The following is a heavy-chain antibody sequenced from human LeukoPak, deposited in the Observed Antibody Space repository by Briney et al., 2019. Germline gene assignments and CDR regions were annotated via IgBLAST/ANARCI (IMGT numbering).Heavy chain of an antibody. J-gene: IGHJ4*02. CDR2: LDPEDGET. CDR3: ATRATTVVIRGPFDY. Sequence: ASVKVSCKISGYTLTELSMHWVRQAPGKGLEWMGGLDPEDGETIYAQKFQGRVTMTEDTSTYTAYIEISSLTSEDTAVYYCATRATTVVIRGPFDYWGQGTLVTVSS. D-gene: IGHD4-23*01. CDR1: GYTLTELS. V-gene: IGHV1-24*01.